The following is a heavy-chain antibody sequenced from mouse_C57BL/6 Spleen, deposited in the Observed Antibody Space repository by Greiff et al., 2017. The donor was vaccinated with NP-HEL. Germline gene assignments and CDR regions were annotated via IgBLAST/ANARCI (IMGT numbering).Heavy chain of an antibody. Sequence: QVQLKQSGAELARPGASVKLSCKASGYTFTSYGISWVKQRTGQGLEWIGEIYPRSGNTYYNEKFKGKATLTADKSSSTAYMEIRSLTSEDSAVYFCARDGNHGLFDYWGQGTTLTVSS. CDR3: ARDGNHGLFDY. V-gene: IGHV1-81*01. J-gene: IGHJ2*01. D-gene: IGHD2-1*01. CDR1: GYTFTSYG. CDR2: IYPRSGNT.